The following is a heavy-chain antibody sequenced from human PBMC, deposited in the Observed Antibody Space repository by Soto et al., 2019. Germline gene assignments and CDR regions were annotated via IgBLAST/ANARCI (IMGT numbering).Heavy chain of an antibody. J-gene: IGHJ2*01. CDR1: GTSVRHFY. Sequence: SETLSLTCKVSGTSVRHFYRSWIRQSAGKGLEWIGRIYSTGTTNFNPSLKSRLTMSMDMSKNQVSLNLTSVTAADTAVYYCVRDRADFSSTYYHYFSVWGRGTLVTVSS. CDR2: IYSTGTT. CDR3: VRDRADFSSTYYHYFSV. D-gene: IGHD6-13*01. V-gene: IGHV4-4*07.